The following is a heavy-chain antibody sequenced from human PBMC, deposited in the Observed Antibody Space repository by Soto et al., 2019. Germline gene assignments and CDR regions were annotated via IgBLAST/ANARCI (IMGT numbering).Heavy chain of an antibody. V-gene: IGHV1-18*01. CDR2: ITASNAET. D-gene: IGHD2-2*01. CDR3: AREYCTDASCYGPDY. J-gene: IGHJ4*02. Sequence: QVHLVQYGAEVEKPGASVKVSCSASGYTFTTYGIIWVRQAAVQGLEWMGWITASNAETKCAQKFQGRVTMTLDTSTSTADMELRSLTSHDTAVYYCAREYCTDASCYGPDYWGQGTLVTVSS. CDR1: GYTFTTYG.